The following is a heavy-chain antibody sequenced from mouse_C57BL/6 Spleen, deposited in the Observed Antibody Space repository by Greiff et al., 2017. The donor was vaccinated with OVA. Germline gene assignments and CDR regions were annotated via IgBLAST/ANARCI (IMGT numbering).Heavy chain of an antibody. J-gene: IGHJ4*01. CDR2: ISYDGSN. Sequence: EVKLQETGPGLVKPSQSLSLTCSVTGYSITSGYYWNWIRQFPGNKLEWMGYISYDGSNNYNPSLKNRISITRDTSKNQFFLKLNSVTTEDTATYYCAREDYYYGSSYAMDYWGQGTSVTVSS. CDR1: GYSITSGYY. V-gene: IGHV3-6*01. CDR3: AREDYYYGSSYAMDY. D-gene: IGHD1-1*01.